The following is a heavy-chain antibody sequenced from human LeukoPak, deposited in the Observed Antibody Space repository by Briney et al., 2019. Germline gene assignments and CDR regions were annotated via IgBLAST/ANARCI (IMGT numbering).Heavy chain of an antibody. V-gene: IGHV1-2*02. D-gene: IGHD1-26*01. CDR3: ARDAGVGATPTEYFQH. J-gene: IGHJ1*01. CDR1: EYIFTGYY. CDR2: INPNSGGA. Sequence: GASVKVSCKASEYIFTGYYMHWVRQAPRQGLEWMGWINPNSGGANYAQKFQGRVTMTRDTSISTAYMELRRLRSDDTAVYYCARDAGVGATPTEYFQHWGQGTLLTVSS.